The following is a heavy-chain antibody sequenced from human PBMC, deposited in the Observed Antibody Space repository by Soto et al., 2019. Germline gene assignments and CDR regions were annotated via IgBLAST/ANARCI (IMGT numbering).Heavy chain of an antibody. D-gene: IGHD3-3*01. CDR3: ARERGPLVSFFASS. CDR1: GFTFSRYA. J-gene: IGHJ5*02. V-gene: IGHV3-30-3*01. Sequence: GGSLRLSCAASGFTFSRYAIHWVRQAPGKGLEWLAVISYDGSNKYYADSVKGRFTVSRDNSKNSLYLQMNSLRADDTAVYYCARERGPLVSFFASSWGQGTLVTVSS. CDR2: ISYDGSNK.